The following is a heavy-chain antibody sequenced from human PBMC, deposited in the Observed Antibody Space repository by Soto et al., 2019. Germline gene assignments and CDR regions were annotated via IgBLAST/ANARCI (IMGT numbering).Heavy chain of an antibody. CDR3: ARGVEYSSSFPVSANDY. D-gene: IGHD6-6*01. J-gene: IGHJ4*02. CDR1: GGTFSSYA. Sequence: QVQLVQSGAEVKKPGSSVKVSCKASGGTFSSYAISWVRQAPGQGLEWMGGIIPIFGTANYAQKLRGRVTMTTDTSMSTAYMELRSLRSDDTAVYYCARGVEYSSSFPVSANDYWGQGTLVTVSS. CDR2: IIPIFGTA. V-gene: IGHV1-69*06.